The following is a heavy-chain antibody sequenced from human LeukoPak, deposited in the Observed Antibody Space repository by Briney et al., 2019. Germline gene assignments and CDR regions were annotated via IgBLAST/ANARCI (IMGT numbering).Heavy chain of an antibody. CDR3: ASRGVVDY. J-gene: IGHJ4*02. CDR1: GGSISSSSYY. Sequence: SSETLPLTCTVSGGSISSSSYYWGWIRQPPGKGLEWIGSIYYSGSTYYNPSLKSRVTISVDTSKNQFSLKLSSVTAADTAVYYCASRGVVDYWGQGTLVTVSS. CDR2: IYYSGST. D-gene: IGHD3-3*01. V-gene: IGHV4-39*01.